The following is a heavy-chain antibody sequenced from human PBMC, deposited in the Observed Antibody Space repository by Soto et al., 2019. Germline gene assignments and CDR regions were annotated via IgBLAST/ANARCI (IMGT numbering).Heavy chain of an antibody. D-gene: IGHD3-16*02. CDR3: ARELDLGELSFVY. J-gene: IGHJ4*02. Sequence: ESGGGLVQPGGSLRLSCAASGFTFSSYSMNWVRQAPGKGLEWVSYISSSSSTIYYADSVKGRFTISRDNAKNSLYLQMNSLRAEDTAVYYCARELDLGELSFVYWGQGTLVTVSS. CDR1: GFTFSSYS. V-gene: IGHV3-48*01. CDR2: ISSSSSTI.